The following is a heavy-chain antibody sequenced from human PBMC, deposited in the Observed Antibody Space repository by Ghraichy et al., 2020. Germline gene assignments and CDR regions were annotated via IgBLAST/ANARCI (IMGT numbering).Heavy chain of an antibody. CDR2: FSGSKDST. V-gene: IGHV3-23*01. CDR1: GFAFSTSA. CDR3: ARGFGDYDSDGYYSVKFDY. D-gene: IGHD3-22*01. Sequence: GGSLRLSYAASGFAFSTSAMTWVRQAPGKGLEWVSAFSGSKDSTYYADSVQGRFTISRDTSKNTLHLQMNSLRSDDTAVYFCARGFGDYDSDGYYSVKFDYWGQGTLVTVSS. J-gene: IGHJ4*02.